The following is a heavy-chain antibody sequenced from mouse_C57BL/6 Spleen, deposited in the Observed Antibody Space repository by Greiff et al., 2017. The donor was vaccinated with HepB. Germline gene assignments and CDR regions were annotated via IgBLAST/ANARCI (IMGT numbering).Heavy chain of an antibody. Sequence: VQLQQSGPELVKPGASVKISCKASGYTFTDYYMNWVKQSHGKSLEWIGDINPNNGGTSYNQKFKGKATLTVDKSSSTAYMELRSLTSEDSAVYYCARRRGYSWFAYWGQGTLVTVSA. V-gene: IGHV1-26*01. J-gene: IGHJ3*01. CDR1: GYTFTDYY. CDR3: ARRRGYSWFAY. CDR2: INPNNGGT. D-gene: IGHD2-3*01.